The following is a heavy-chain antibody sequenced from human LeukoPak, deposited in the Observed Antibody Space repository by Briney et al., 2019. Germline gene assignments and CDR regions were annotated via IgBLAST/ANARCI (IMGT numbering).Heavy chain of an antibody. V-gene: IGHV3-48*02. J-gene: IGHJ4*02. CDR1: GFTFSSYN. CDR2: ISSSSSSI. D-gene: IGHD1-26*01. CDR3: ASGSYAILAY. Sequence: PGGSLRLSCAASGFTFSSYNMNWVRQAPGKGLEWVSYISSSSSSIYYADSVKGRFTISRDNAKNSLYLQMNSLRDEDTAVYYCASGSYAILAYWGQGTLVTVSS.